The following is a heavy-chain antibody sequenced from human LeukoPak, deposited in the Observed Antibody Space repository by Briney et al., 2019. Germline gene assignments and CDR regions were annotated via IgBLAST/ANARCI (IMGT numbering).Heavy chain of an antibody. CDR2: TYYRSKWYS. V-gene: IGHV6-1*01. CDR3: ARDRGYCNSTSCILGWFDP. D-gene: IGHD2-2*01. Sequence: SQTLSLTCAISGDSVSSNSAAWNWIRQSPSRGLEWLGRTYYRSKWYSDYALSVKSRMTINADTSKNQFSLQLNSLTPEDTAVYYCARDRGYCNSTSCILGWFDPWGQGTLVTVSP. J-gene: IGHJ5*02. CDR1: GDSVSSNSAA.